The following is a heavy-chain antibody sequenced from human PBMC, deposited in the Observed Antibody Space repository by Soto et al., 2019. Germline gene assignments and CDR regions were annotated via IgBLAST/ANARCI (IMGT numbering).Heavy chain of an antibody. CDR1: GFTFYNYA. Sequence: EEQLLESGGGLRQPGGSLRLSCAASGFTFYNYAMAWVRQAPGKGLEWVSSISDSGTSIFYADSVKGRFTISRDNSKDTLFLQMYSLRVEDTALYYCAKDPRHTGLLGQWVGWGQGTLVTVSS. J-gene: IGHJ4*02. V-gene: IGHV3-23*01. CDR2: ISDSGTSI. CDR3: AKDPRHTGLLGQWVG. D-gene: IGHD3-16*02.